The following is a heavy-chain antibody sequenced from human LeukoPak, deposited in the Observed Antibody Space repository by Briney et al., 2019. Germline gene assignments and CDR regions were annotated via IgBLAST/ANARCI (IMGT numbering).Heavy chain of an antibody. D-gene: IGHD3-22*01. CDR3: ARGRRMYYYDSSGSFDY. Sequence: SETLSLTCTVSGGSISSGSYYWSWIRQPPGKGLEWIGEINHSGSTNYNPSLKSRVTISVDTSKNQFSLKLSSVTAADTAVYYCARGRRMYYYDSSGSFDYWGQGTLVTVSS. CDR1: GGSISSGSYY. J-gene: IGHJ4*02. V-gene: IGHV4-39*07. CDR2: INHSGST.